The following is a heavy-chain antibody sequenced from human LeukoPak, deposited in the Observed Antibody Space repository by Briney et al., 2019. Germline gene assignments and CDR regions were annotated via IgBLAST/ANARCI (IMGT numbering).Heavy chain of an antibody. Sequence: ASVKVSCKASGYTFTGHYMHWVRQAPGQGLEWMGWINPNSGGTNHAQKFQGRVTMTRDTSTSTAYMELSRLRSDDTAVYYCARNAYCGGDCYSWGGFDYWGQGTLVTVSS. CDR1: GYTFTGHY. CDR2: INPNSGGT. CDR3: ARNAYCGGDCYSWGGFDY. V-gene: IGHV1-2*02. J-gene: IGHJ4*02. D-gene: IGHD2-21*02.